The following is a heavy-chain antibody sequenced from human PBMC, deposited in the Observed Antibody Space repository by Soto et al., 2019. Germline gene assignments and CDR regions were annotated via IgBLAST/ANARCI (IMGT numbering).Heavy chain of an antibody. CDR2: INENGRNT. D-gene: IGHD1-20*01. V-gene: IGHV3-74*01. CDR3: ASYNWPATSDY. J-gene: IGHJ4*02. CDR1: GFTFTSLW. Sequence: GGSLRLSCAATGFTFTSLWMYWIRQAPGEGLEWLSGINENGRNTRYADSVKGRFTISRDNAKNTLYLQMNSLRAEDTAVYYCASYNWPATSDYWGQGTLVTVSS.